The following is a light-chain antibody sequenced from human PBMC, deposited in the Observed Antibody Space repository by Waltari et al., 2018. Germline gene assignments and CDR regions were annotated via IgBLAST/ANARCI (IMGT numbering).Light chain of an antibody. V-gene: IGKV3D-20*01. CDR3: QQYGDSPRT. Sequence: EIVLMQSPATLSLSPGDRATLSCGASQSVSSGFLAWYQQKPGLAPRLLIYDTSTRATGVPDRFRGSGSGREFALSISRLEPEDFAVYYCQQYGDSPRTFGQGTEVEIK. CDR2: DTS. CDR1: QSVSSGF. J-gene: IGKJ1*01.